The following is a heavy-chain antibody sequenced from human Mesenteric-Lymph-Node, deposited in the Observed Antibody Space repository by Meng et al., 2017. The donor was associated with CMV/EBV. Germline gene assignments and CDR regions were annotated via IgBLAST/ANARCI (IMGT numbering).Heavy chain of an antibody. CDR3: AKTRTIFGVVRRNYFDY. D-gene: IGHD3-3*01. Sequence: LSLTCAASGFSFGDYAMNWIRQVPGKGLEWVSSITWNGGKVDYADSVKGRFTISRDNVKHSLFLQIDSLRLEDTALYFCAKTRTIFGVVRRNYFDYWGQGTLVTVSS. CDR2: ITWNGGKV. J-gene: IGHJ4*02. CDR1: GFSFGDYA. V-gene: IGHV3-9*01.